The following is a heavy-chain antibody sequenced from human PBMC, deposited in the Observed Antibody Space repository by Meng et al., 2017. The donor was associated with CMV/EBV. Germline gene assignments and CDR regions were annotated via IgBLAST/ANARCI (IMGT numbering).Heavy chain of an antibody. CDR1: GGSFSGYY. CDR3: ARGFRDTIFGVVILYGMDV. J-gene: IGHJ6*02. D-gene: IGHD3-3*01. Sequence: SETLSLTCAVYGGSFSGYYWSWIRQPPGKGLEWIGEINHCGSPNYNPSLKSRVTISVDTSKNQFSLKLSPVTAADTAVYYCARGFRDTIFGVVILYGMDVWGQGTTVTVSS. V-gene: IGHV4-34*01. CDR2: INHCGSP.